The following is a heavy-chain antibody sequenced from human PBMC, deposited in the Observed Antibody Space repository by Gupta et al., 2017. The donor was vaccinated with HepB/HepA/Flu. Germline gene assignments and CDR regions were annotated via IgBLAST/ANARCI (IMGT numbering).Heavy chain of an antibody. CDR3: AKEYGSSGYYGGPVDY. J-gene: IGHJ4*02. V-gene: IGHV3-9*01. D-gene: IGHD3-22*01. CDR2: ISRNSGSI. Sequence: ELQLVESGGGLVQPGRSLRLSCAASGFTFDDYAMHWVRQAPGKGLEWVSGISRNSGSIGYADSVKGRFTISRDNAKNSLYLQMNSLRAEDTALYYCAKEYGSSGYYGGPVDYWGQGTLVTVSS. CDR1: GFTFDDYA.